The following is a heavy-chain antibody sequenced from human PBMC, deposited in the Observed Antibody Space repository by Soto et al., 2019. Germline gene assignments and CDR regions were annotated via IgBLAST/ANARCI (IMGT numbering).Heavy chain of an antibody. V-gene: IGHV3-53*01. CDR3: ARNPLYCSGGSCYSG. Sequence: GGSLRLSCAASGFTVSSNYMSWVRQAPGKGLEWVSVIYSGGSTYYADSVKGRFTISRDNSKNTLYLQMNSLRAEDTAVYYCARNPLYCSGGSCYSGWSQGTLVTVSS. CDR1: GFTVSSNY. J-gene: IGHJ4*02. CDR2: IYSGGST. D-gene: IGHD2-15*01.